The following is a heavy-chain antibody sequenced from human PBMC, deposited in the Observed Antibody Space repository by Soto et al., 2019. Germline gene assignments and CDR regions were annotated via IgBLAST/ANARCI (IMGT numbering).Heavy chain of an antibody. CDR3: AVFGVANDAFDI. Sequence: SVKVSCKASGYTFTYLYLHWVRQAPGQALEWMGWITPFNGNTNYAQKFQDRVTITRDRSMSTAYMELSGLRSEDTAMYYCAVFGVANDAFDIWGQGTMVTVSS. V-gene: IGHV1-45*02. CDR1: GYTFTYLY. D-gene: IGHD3-3*01. CDR2: ITPFNGNT. J-gene: IGHJ3*02.